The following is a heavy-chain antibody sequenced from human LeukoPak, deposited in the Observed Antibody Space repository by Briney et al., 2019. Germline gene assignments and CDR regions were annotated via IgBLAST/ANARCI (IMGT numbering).Heavy chain of an antibody. CDR1: GGTFSSYT. V-gene: IGHV1-69*04. D-gene: IGHD3-10*01. J-gene: IGHJ4*02. CDR3: ARDRGASTDYFDY. Sequence: SVKVSCKASGGTFSSYTISWVRQAPGQGLEWMGRIIPILGIANYAQRFQGRVTITADKSTSTAYMELSSLRSEDTAVYYCARDRGASTDYFDYWGQGTLVTVSS. CDR2: IIPILGIA.